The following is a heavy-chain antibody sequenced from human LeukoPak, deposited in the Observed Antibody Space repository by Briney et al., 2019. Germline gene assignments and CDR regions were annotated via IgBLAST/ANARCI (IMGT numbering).Heavy chain of an antibody. D-gene: IGHD5-24*01. J-gene: IGHJ3*02. CDR3: VKPPEMATMQGDGFDI. Sequence: GGSLRLSCAASGFIFSSYAIHWVRQAPGKGLKWVAVVSSDGSNKYYADSVKGRSTISRDNSKNTLYLRMNSLRVEDTAVYYCVKPPEMATMQGDGFDIWGQGTMVSVSS. V-gene: IGHV3-30-3*02. CDR2: VSSDGSNK. CDR1: GFIFSSYA.